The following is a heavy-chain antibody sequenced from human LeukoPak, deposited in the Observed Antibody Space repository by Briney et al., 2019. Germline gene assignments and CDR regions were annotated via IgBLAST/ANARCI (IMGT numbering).Heavy chain of an antibody. Sequence: GGSLRLTCAASGFTFSSYEMNWVRQAPGKGLEWVSYISSSGSTIYYADSVKGRLTISRDNAKNSLYLQMNSLRAEDTAVYYCAELGITMIGGVWGKGTTVTISS. CDR1: GFTFSSYE. J-gene: IGHJ6*04. D-gene: IGHD3-10*02. V-gene: IGHV3-48*03. CDR3: AELGITMIGGV. CDR2: ISSSGSTI.